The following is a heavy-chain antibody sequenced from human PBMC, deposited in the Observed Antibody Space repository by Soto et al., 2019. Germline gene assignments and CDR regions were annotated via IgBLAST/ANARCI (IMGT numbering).Heavy chain of an antibody. CDR2: ISYSGST. V-gene: IGHV4-59*01. J-gene: IGHJ3*02. D-gene: IGHD2-21*02. CDR3: APDGGLSCGGDCRVDGFDI. Sequence: QVQLQESGPGLVKPSETLSLTCTVSGGSISSYYWNWIRQPPGRGLEWIGYISYSGSTSYNPSLKSRVTISVDTSKNQFSLNLSSVTAADTAVYYCAPDGGLSCGGDCRVDGFDIWGQGTMVTVSS. CDR1: GGSISSYY.